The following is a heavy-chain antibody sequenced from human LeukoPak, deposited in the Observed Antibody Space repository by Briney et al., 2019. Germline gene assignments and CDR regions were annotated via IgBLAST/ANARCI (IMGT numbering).Heavy chain of an antibody. CDR2: INPNSGGT. V-gene: IGHV1-2*02. D-gene: IGHD4-17*01. J-gene: IGHJ4*02. CDR1: GYTFTSYG. Sequence: GASVKVSCKASGYTFTSYGFSWVRQAPGQGLEWMGWINPNSGGTNYAQKFQGRVTLTRDTSISTAYMELSRLRSDDTAVYYCARGEHDYGDHDFDYWGQGTLVTVSS. CDR3: ARGEHDYGDHDFDY.